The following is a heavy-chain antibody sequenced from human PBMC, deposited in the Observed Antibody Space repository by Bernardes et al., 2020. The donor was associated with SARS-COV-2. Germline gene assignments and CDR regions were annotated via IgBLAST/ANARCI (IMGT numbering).Heavy chain of an antibody. D-gene: IGHD4-17*01. J-gene: IGHJ5*02. V-gene: IGHV4-39*01. CDR3: ARQRDGLYGDYVGSWFDP. CDR2: IYYSGST. CDR1: GGSISSSSYY. Sequence: TLSLTCTVSGGSISSSSYYWGWIRQPPGKGLEWIGSIYYSGSTYYNPSLKSRVTISVDTSKNQFSLKLSSVTAADTAVYYCARQRDGLYGDYVGSWFDPWGQGTLVTVSS.